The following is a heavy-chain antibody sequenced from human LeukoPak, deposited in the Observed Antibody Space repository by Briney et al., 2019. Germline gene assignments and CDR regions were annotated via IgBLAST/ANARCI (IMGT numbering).Heavy chain of an antibody. CDR3: ARGPYGDYVSPLDY. J-gene: IGHJ4*02. V-gene: IGHV4-4*03. CDR1: GGSISSSNW. CDR2: IYHSGST. Sequence: PGTLSLTCAVSGGSISSSNWWSWVRQPPGKGLEWIGEIYHSGSTNYNPSLKSRVTISVDKSKNQFSLKLSSVTAADTAVYYCARGPYGDYVSPLDYWGQGTLVTVSS. D-gene: IGHD4-17*01.